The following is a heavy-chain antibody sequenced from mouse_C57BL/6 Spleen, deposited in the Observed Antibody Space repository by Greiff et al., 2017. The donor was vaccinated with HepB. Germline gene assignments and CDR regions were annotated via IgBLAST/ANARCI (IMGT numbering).Heavy chain of an antibody. J-gene: IGHJ4*01. D-gene: IGHD1-2*01. CDR3: ARVGSLRITTAYYAMDY. V-gene: IGHV1-39*01. CDR1: GYSFTDYN. CDR2: INPNYGTT. Sequence: EVQLQQSGPELVKPGASVKISCKASGYSFTDYNMNWVKQSNGKSLEWIGVINPNYGTTSYNQKFKGKATLTVDQSSSTAYMQLNSLTSEDSAVYYCARVGSLRITTAYYAMDYWGQGTSVTVSS.